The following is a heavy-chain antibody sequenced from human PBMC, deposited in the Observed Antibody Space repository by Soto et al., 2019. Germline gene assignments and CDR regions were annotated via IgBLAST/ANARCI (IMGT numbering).Heavy chain of an antibody. CDR3: ARVRYDILTGYYRRVFDY. D-gene: IGHD3-9*01. CDR1: GGTFSSYA. J-gene: IGHJ4*02. Sequence: SVKVSCKASGGTFSSYAISWVRQAPGQGLEWMGGIIPIFGTANYAQKFQGRVTITADESTSTAYMELSSLRSEDTAVYYCARVRYDILTGYYRRVFDYWGQGTLVTVSS. V-gene: IGHV1-69*13. CDR2: IIPIFGTA.